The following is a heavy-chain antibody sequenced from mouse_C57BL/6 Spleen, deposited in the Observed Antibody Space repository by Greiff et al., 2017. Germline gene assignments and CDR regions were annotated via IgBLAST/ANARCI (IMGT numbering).Heavy chain of an antibody. CDR3: TRPSFYYNGSSPYYYAMDY. CDR1: GFTFSDAW. CDR2: IRNKANNHAT. D-gene: IGHD1-1*01. V-gene: IGHV6-6*01. J-gene: IGHJ4*01. Sequence: EVKVEESGGGLVQPGGSMKLSCAASGFTFSDAWMDWVRQSPEKGLEWVGEIRNKANNHATYYAGSVKGRLTISRDDSKSSVYLQMNSLRAEVTGIYYCTRPSFYYNGSSPYYYAMDYWGQGTSVTVSS.